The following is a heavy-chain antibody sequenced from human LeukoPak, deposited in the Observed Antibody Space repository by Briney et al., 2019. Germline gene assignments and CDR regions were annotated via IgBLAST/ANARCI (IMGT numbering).Heavy chain of an antibody. Sequence: ASVKVSCKAPGGTFSSYPLSWVRQAPGQGLEWMGGIIPIFGTANYAQKFQGGVTITTDESTSTAYMELRSLRSDDTAVYYCAREGSSTSVQRSRWFDPWGQGTLVTVSS. V-gene: IGHV1-69*05. J-gene: IGHJ5*02. CDR2: IIPIFGTA. CDR3: AREGSSTSVQRSRWFDP. D-gene: IGHD2-2*01. CDR1: GGTFSSYP.